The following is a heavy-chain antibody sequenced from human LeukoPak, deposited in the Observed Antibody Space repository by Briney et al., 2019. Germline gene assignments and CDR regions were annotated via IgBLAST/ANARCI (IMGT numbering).Heavy chain of an antibody. V-gene: IGHV4-59*08. CDR1: GGSISSYY. D-gene: IGHD1-26*01. J-gene: IGHJ3*02. CDR2: IYYSGST. CDR3: ARGFEWELLATRNDAFDI. Sequence: SETLSLTCTVSGGSISSYYWSWIRQPPGKGLEWIGYIYYSGSTNYNPSLKSRVTISVDTSKNQFSLELSSVTAADTAVYYCARGFEWELLATRNDAFDIWGQGTMVTVSS.